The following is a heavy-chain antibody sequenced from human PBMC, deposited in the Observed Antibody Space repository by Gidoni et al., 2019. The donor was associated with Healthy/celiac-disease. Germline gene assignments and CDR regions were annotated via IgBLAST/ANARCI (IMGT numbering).Heavy chain of an antibody. CDR3: AREAIIAVRGYFDY. D-gene: IGHD6-19*01. J-gene: IGHJ4*02. CDR1: GFPFSSYG. Sequence: QVQLVESGGGVVQPGRSLRLSCAASGFPFSSYGMHWVRQAPGKGLEWVAVIWYDGSNKYYADSVKGRFTISRDNSKNTLYLQMNSLRAEDTAVYYCAREAIIAVRGYFDYWGQGTLVTVSS. V-gene: IGHV3-33*01. CDR2: IWYDGSNK.